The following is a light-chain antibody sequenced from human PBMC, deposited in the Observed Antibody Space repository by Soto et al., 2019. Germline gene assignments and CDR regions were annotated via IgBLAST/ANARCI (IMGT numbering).Light chain of an antibody. CDR1: SSDVGSYSL. J-gene: IGLJ1*01. Sequence: QSVLTQPASVSGSPGQSITISCTGTSSDVGSYSLVSWYQQHPGKAPKLMIYEGSKRPSGVSNRFSGSKSGNTASLTISGLQAEDEADYYCCSYAGSYTYVFGTGTKVTVL. CDR3: CSYAGSYTYV. V-gene: IGLV2-23*01. CDR2: EGS.